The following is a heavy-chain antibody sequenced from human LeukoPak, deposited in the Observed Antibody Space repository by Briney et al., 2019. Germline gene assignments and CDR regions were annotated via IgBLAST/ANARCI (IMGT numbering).Heavy chain of an antibody. V-gene: IGHV4-59*01. D-gene: IGHD3-10*01. Sequence: PSETLSLTCTVSGGSISSYYWSWIRQPPGKGLEWIGYIYYSGSTNYNPSLKSRVTISVDTSKNQFSLKLSSVTAADTAVYYCARDRITMVRGALYYYGMDVWGQGTTVTVSS. CDR2: IYYSGST. CDR1: GGSISSYY. J-gene: IGHJ6*02. CDR3: ARDRITMVRGALYYYGMDV.